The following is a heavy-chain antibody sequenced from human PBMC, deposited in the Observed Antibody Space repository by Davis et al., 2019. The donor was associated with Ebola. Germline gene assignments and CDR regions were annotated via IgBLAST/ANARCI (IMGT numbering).Heavy chain of an antibody. CDR1: GFTFDDYT. V-gene: IGHV3-43*01. D-gene: IGHD3-10*01. Sequence: GGSLRLSCAASGFTFDDYTMHWVRHAPGKGLEWVSLISWDGGSTYYADSVKGRFTISRDNSKNSLYLQMNSLRTEDTALYYCAKDFGLYYYYGMDVWGQGTTVTVSS. J-gene: IGHJ6*02. CDR3: AKDFGLYYYYGMDV. CDR2: ISWDGGST.